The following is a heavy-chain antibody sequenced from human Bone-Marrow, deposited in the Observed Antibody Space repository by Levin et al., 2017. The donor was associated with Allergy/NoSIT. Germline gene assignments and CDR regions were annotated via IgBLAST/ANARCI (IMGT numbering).Heavy chain of an antibody. V-gene: IGHV1-2*06. CDR2: INPKNGDT. CDR3: ARGDYYASLDY. CDR1: GYGLADYY. J-gene: IGHJ4*02. D-gene: IGHD3-10*01. Sequence: GESLKISCKVSGYGLADYYLHWVRQAPGEGLEWMGRINPKNGDTSFPQKFQGRVTMARDLFISTAYIELSTLTSDDTAVYFCARGDYYASLDYWGQGTLVSVSS.